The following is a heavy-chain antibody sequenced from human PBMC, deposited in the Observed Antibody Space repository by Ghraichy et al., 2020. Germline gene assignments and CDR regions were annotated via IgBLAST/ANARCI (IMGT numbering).Heavy chain of an antibody. CDR3: ARPMFIAAAYDAFDI. CDR1: GGSISSYY. CDR2: IYYSGST. V-gene: IGHV4-59*08. D-gene: IGHD6-13*01. Sequence: SETLSLTCTVSGGSISSYYWSWIRQPPGKGLEWIGYIYYSGSTNYNPSLKSRVTISVDTSKNQFSLKLSSVTAADTAVYYCARPMFIAAAYDAFDIWGQGTMVTVSS. J-gene: IGHJ3*02.